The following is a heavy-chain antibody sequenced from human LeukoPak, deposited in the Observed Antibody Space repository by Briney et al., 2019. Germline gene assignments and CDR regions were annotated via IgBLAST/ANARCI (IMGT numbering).Heavy chain of an antibody. D-gene: IGHD6-25*01. CDR2: ISSNGGST. Sequence: GGSLRLSCAASGFTFSNYAMNWVRQAPGKGLEWVSTISSNGGSTYYADSVRGRFTISRDSSKNTLYLQMNSLRAEDAAVYYCARDLGSGVGYWGQGTLVTVFS. CDR3: ARDLGSGVGY. CDR1: GFTFSNYA. J-gene: IGHJ4*02. V-gene: IGHV3-23*01.